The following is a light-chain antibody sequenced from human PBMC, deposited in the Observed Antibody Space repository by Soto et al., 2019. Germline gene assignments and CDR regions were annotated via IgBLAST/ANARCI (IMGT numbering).Light chain of an antibody. CDR1: QSVSSY. CDR2: DAF. Sequence: EIVLTQSPATLSLSPGERATLSCRASQSVSSYLAWYQQKPGQAPRLLIYDAFNRAPGIPARFSGSGSGTDFTLTISSLEPEDFAVYYCQQRSNWPPITFGQGTRLEIK. V-gene: IGKV3-11*01. J-gene: IGKJ5*01. CDR3: QQRSNWPPIT.